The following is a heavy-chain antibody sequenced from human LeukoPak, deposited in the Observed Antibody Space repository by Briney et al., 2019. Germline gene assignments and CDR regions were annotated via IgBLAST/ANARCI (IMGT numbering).Heavy chain of an antibody. CDR3: VKDKIWSGYVQRGGAFDI. CDR2: ISYDGSNK. Sequence: QTGGSLRLSCAASGFTFSSYAMHWVRQAPGKGLEWVAVISYDGSNKYYADSVKGRFTISRDNSKNTLYLQMNSLRPEDTAVYYCVKDKIWSGYVQRGGAFDIWGQGTTVTVSS. J-gene: IGHJ3*02. D-gene: IGHD3-3*01. CDR1: GFTFSSYA. V-gene: IGHV3-30-3*01.